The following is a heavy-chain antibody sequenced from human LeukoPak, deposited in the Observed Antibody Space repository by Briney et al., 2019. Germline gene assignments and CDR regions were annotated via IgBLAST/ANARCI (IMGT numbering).Heavy chain of an antibody. D-gene: IGHD3-22*01. Sequence: PSETLSLTCTVSGGSISDYSWSWIRQPPGKGLEWIGNIYYSGSANHNPSLKSRVTISLDTSKNQFSLKLSSVTAADTAVYYCARHRLSGYYDTGGHYNFDYWGQGTLVTVSS. CDR1: GGSISDYS. J-gene: IGHJ4*02. V-gene: IGHV4-59*08. CDR2: IYYSGSA. CDR3: ARHRLSGYYDTGGHYNFDY.